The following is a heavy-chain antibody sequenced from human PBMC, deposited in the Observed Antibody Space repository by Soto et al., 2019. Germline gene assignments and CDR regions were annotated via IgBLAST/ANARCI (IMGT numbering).Heavy chain of an antibody. Sequence: PSETLSLTCDVYGGSFSGYIWTWIRQTPGKGLQWIGQINHSGSANYNPSPKSRVTISVDTSKNQFSLKLSSVTAADTAVYYCARGHHPLWGSGSFYSYYYYYGMDVWGQGTTVTVSS. CDR1: GGSFSGYI. CDR3: ARGHHPLWGSGSFYSYYYYYGMDV. CDR2: INHSGSA. D-gene: IGHD3-10*01. V-gene: IGHV4-34*01. J-gene: IGHJ6*02.